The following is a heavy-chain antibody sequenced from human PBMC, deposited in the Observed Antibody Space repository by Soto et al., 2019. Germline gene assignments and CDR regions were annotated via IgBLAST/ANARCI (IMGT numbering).Heavy chain of an antibody. Sequence: EVQLVESGGGLVQPGGSLRLSCAASGFTFSSYEMNWVRQAPGKGLEWVSYISSSGSTIYYADSVKGRFTISRDNAKNSLYLQMNSRRAEDTAVYYCAREQMFGLGAFDIWGQGTMVTVSS. V-gene: IGHV3-48*03. J-gene: IGHJ3*02. D-gene: IGHD3-16*01. CDR1: GFTFSSYE. CDR3: AREQMFGLGAFDI. CDR2: ISSSGSTI.